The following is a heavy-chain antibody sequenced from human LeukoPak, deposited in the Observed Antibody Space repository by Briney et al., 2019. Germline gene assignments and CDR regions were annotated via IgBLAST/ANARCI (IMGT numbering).Heavy chain of an antibody. CDR1: GYTFTGYY. CDR2: INPNSGGT. CDR3: ARSPRDYYDSSGPNHYYYYMDV. D-gene: IGHD3-22*01. V-gene: IGHV1-2*02. J-gene: IGHJ6*03. Sequence: GASVKVSCKASGYTFTGYYMHWVRQAPGQGLEWMGWINPNSGGTNYAQKFQGRVAMTRDTSISTAYMELSRLRSDDTAVYYCARSPRDYYDSSGPNHYYYYMDVWGKGTTVTISS.